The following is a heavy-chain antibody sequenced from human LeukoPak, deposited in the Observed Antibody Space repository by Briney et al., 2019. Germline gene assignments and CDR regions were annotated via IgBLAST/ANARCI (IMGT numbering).Heavy chain of an antibody. V-gene: IGHV4-59*01. J-gene: IGHJ6*02. D-gene: IGHD1-26*01. CDR2: IYYSGST. Sequence: PSETLSLTCTVSGGSISSYYWSWIRQPPGKGLEWIGYIYYSGSTNYNPSLKSRVTISVDTSKNQFSLKLSSVTAADTAVYYCARSYPRYYYYYGMDVWGQGTTVTVPS. CDR1: GGSISSYY. CDR3: ARSYPRYYYYYGMDV.